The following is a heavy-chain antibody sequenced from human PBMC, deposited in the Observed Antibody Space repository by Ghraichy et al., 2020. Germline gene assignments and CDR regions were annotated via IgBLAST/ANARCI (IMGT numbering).Heavy chain of an antibody. Sequence: SETLSLTCTVSGGSISSGGYYWSWIRQHPGKGLEWIGYIYYSGSTYYNPSLKSRVTISVDTSKNQFSLKLSSVTAADTAVYYCARVYDILTGYYGFDYWGQGTLVTVSS. CDR3: ARVYDILTGYYGFDY. CDR2: IYYSGST. CDR1: GGSISSGGYY. V-gene: IGHV4-31*03. J-gene: IGHJ4*02. D-gene: IGHD3-9*01.